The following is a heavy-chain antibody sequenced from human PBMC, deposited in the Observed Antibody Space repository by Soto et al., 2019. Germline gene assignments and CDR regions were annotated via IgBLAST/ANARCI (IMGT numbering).Heavy chain of an antibody. Sequence: SETLSLTCTVSGGSIRSYYWSWIRQPPGKGLEWIGYIYYSGSTNYNPSLKSRVTISADTSKTQFSLQLSSVTAADTAVYYCAGGGRTWYCFDSWGQGALVTVSS. CDR2: IYYSGST. CDR1: GGSIRSYY. D-gene: IGHD1-1*01. CDR3: AGGGRTWYCFDS. J-gene: IGHJ4*02. V-gene: IGHV4-59*01.